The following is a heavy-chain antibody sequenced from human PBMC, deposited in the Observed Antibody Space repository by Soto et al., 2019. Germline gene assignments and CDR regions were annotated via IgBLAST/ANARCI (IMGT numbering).Heavy chain of an antibody. Sequence: SETLSLTCTVSGGSISSSSYYWGWIRQPPGKGLEWIGGIYYSGSTYYNPSLKSRVTISVDTSKNQFSLKLSSVTAADTAVYYCARSTSGTTRRFDYWGQGTLVTVSS. CDR2: IYYSGST. D-gene: IGHD1-1*01. J-gene: IGHJ4*02. CDR3: ARSTSGTTRRFDY. CDR1: GGSISSSSYY. V-gene: IGHV4-39*01.